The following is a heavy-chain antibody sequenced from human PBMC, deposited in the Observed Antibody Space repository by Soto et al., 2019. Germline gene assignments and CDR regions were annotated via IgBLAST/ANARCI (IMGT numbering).Heavy chain of an antibody. Sequence: SETLSLTCTVSGASIISNNYYWGWIRQPPGKGLVWIGSIDYSGSTYSNASLKSRATISVDTSESQFSLKLSSVTAADTAVYYCARLSPFHCSSTTCYQSYYMDVWGKGTTVTVSS. CDR2: IDYSGST. J-gene: IGHJ6*03. V-gene: IGHV4-39*01. CDR1: GASIISNNYY. CDR3: ARLSPFHCSSTTCYQSYYMDV. D-gene: IGHD2-2*01.